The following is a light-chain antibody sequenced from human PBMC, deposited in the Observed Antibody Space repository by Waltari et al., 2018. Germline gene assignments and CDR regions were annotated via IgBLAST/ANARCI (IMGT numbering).Light chain of an antibody. CDR1: QGINTF. Sequence: DIQLTQSPSFLSAYVGDRVTITCRASQGINTFLAWYQHKPGQAPNLLIYSASTLQSGVPSRFSGSGSGTDFTLTISGLQPEDYATYYCLQVNSYPHTFGQGTKLEIK. J-gene: IGKJ2*01. V-gene: IGKV1-9*01. CDR2: SAS. CDR3: LQVNSYPHT.